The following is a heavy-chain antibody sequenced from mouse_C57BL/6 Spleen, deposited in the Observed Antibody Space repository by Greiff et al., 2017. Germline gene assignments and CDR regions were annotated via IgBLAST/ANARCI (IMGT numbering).Heavy chain of an antibody. CDR2: IHPNSGST. V-gene: IGHV1-64*01. J-gene: IGHJ3*01. CDR1: GYTFTSYW. D-gene: IGHD2-13*01. Sequence: QVQLKQPGPELVKPGASVKLSCKASGYTFTSYWMHWVQQRPGQGLEWIGMIHPNSGSTNYNEKFSRKATLTVNKSSSAAYMPLSSLTSGDSAVYCCAGDFADWGQGTLVTVSA. CDR3: AGDFAD.